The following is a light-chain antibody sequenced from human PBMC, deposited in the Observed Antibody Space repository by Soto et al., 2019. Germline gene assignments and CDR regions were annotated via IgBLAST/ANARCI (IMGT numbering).Light chain of an antibody. J-gene: IGLJ1*01. CDR3: SSYTSSSTSV. Sequence: QSALTQPASVSGSPGQSITISCTGTSSDVGGYNYVSWYQQHPGKAPKLMIYDDSNRPSGVSNRFSGSKSGNTASLTISGLQAEDEADYYCSSYTSSSTSVFGPGTNLTVL. V-gene: IGLV2-14*01. CDR1: SSDVGGYNY. CDR2: DDS.